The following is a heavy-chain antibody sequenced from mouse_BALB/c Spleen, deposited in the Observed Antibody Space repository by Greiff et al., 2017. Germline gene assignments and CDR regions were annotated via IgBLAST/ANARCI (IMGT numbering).Heavy chain of an antibody. J-gene: IGHJ4*01. Sequence: EVKLVESGPGLVKPSQSLSLTCTVTGYSITSDYAWNWIRQFPGNKLEWMGYISYSGSTSYNPSLKSRISITRDTSKNQFFLQLNSVTTEDTATYYCARGPAMDYWGQGTSVTVSS. CDR3: ARGPAMDY. V-gene: IGHV3-2*02. CDR2: ISYSGST. CDR1: GYSITSDYA.